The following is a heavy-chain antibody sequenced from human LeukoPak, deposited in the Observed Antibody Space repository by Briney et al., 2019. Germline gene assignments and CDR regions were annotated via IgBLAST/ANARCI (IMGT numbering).Heavy chain of an antibody. J-gene: IGHJ4*02. D-gene: IGHD3-3*01. V-gene: IGHV3-23*01. Sequence: PGGSLRLSCAASAFTFNTYAMSWVRQAPGEGLEWVSGISGSGTGTYYADSVKGRFTISRDNSKNTLYLQMNSLRAEDTAVYYCAKGQGGDFWSGSAYFDWGQGSLVTVSS. CDR3: AKGQGGDFWSGSAYFD. CDR1: AFTFNTYA. CDR2: ISGSGTGT.